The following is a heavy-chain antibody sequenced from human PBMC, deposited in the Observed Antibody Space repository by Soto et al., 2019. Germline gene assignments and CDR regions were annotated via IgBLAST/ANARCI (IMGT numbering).Heavy chain of an antibody. CDR1: SGSISSSNW. D-gene: IGHD2-15*01. V-gene: IGHV4-4*02. Sequence: QVQLQESGPGLVKPSGTLSLTCAVSSGSISSSNWWSWVRQPPGKGLEWIGEIYHSGSTNYNPSLRSRVAISVDKSKNQFSLKLSYVAAADTAVYYCARGPSDCSGGSCYDHDAFDIWGQGTMVTVSS. CDR3: ARGPSDCSGGSCYDHDAFDI. CDR2: IYHSGST. J-gene: IGHJ3*02.